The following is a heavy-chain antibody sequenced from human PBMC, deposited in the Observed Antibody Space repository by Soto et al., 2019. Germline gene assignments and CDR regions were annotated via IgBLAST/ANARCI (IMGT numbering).Heavy chain of an antibody. J-gene: IGHJ4*02. V-gene: IGHV3-11*05. D-gene: IGHD6-13*01. CDR2: ISSSSSYT. CDR1: GFTFSDYY. Sequence: GGSLRLSCAASGFTFSDYYMSWIRQAPGKGLEWVSYISSSSSYTNYADSVKGRFTISRDNAKNSLYLQMNSLRAEDTAVYYCARGPHLSSWYACDYWGQGTLVTAPQ. CDR3: ARGPHLSSWYACDY.